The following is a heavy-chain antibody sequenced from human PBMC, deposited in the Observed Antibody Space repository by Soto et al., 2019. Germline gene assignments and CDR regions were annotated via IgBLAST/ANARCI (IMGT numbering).Heavy chain of an antibody. J-gene: IGHJ5*02. V-gene: IGHV1-69*13. CDR2: IIPIFGTA. CDR1: GGTFSSYA. CDR3: ARDLRIAAAGNWFDP. Sequence: ASVKVSCKASGGTFSSYAISWVRQAPGQGLEWMGGIIPIFGTANYAQKFQGRVTITADESTSTAYMELSSLRSEDTAVYYCARDLRIAAAGNWFDPWGQGTLVTVSS. D-gene: IGHD6-13*01.